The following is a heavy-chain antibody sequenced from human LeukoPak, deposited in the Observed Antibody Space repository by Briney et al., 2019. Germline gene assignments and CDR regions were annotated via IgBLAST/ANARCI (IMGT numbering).Heavy chain of an antibody. CDR2: ISSSGSTI. D-gene: IGHD3-22*01. CDR3: ARAPNLPFYYYDSSGYSLDY. V-gene: IGHV3-11*04. CDR1: GFTFSDYY. Sequence: GGSLRLSCAASGFTFSDYYMSWIRQAPGKGLEWVSYISSSGSTIYYADSVKGRFTISRDNAKNSLYLQMNSLRAEDTAVYYCARAPNLPFYYYDSSGYSLDYWGQGTLVTVSS. J-gene: IGHJ4*02.